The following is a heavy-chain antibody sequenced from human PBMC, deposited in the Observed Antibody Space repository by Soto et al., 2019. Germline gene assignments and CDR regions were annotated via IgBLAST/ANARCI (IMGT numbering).Heavy chain of an antibody. CDR1: GGSISSGGYY. J-gene: IGHJ6*02. D-gene: IGHD3-3*01. V-gene: IGHV4-31*03. CDR3: ARVNFWSGYFPPGGMDV. CDR2: IYYSGST. Sequence: QVQLQESGPGLVKPSQTLSLTCTVSGGSISSGGYYWSWIRQHPGKGLEWIGYIYYSGSTYYNPSRKSRVTISVDTSKNQFSLKLSSVTAADTAVYYCARVNFWSGYFPPGGMDVWGQGTTVTVSS.